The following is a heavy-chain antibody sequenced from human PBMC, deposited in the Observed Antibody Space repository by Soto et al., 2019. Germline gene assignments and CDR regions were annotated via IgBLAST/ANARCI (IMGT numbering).Heavy chain of an antibody. D-gene: IGHD3-10*01. J-gene: IGHJ6*02. CDR2: IYYSGST. V-gene: IGHV4-59*01. Sequence: KXSDTLSLTCTVSGGAISSYYWSWIGQPPGKGLEWIGYIYYSGSTNYNPSLKSRVTISVDTSKNQFSLKLSSVTAADTAVYYCARDYRSGYDGSGRYCYYYYGMDVWGQGTTLSVSS. CDR1: GGAISSYY. CDR3: ARDYRSGYDGSGRYCYYYYGMDV.